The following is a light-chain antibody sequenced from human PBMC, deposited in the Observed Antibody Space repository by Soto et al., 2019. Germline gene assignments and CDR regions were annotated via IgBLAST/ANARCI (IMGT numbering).Light chain of an antibody. CDR3: SSYTSSSTLPNV. CDR1: SSDVGGYKY. J-gene: IGLJ1*01. Sequence: QSVLTQPASVSGSPGQSITISCTGTSSDVGGYKYVSWYQQHPGKAPKLMIYEVSNRPSGVSNRFSGSKSGNTASLTISGLQAEDEADYYCSSYTSSSTLPNVFGTGTKVTVL. V-gene: IGLV2-14*01. CDR2: EVS.